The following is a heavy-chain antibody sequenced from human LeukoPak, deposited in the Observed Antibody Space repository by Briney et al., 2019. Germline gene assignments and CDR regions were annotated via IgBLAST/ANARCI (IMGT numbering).Heavy chain of an antibody. CDR3: ARGTGWLPDW. CDR1: GGSISSYY. D-gene: IGHD6-19*01. J-gene: IGHJ4*02. V-gene: IGHV4-59*01. CDR2: IYGSGNT. Sequence: SETLSLTCTVSGGSISSYYWSWIRQPPGKGLEWIGHIYGSGNTNYNPSLKSRLTISVDTSKNDFSLQLTSVTAADTAVYYCARGTGWLPDWWGQGTLVTVSS.